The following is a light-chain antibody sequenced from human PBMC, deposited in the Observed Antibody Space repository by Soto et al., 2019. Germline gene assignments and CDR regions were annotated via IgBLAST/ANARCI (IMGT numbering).Light chain of an antibody. CDR1: SSDVGAYNY. V-gene: IGLV2-14*01. CDR3: SSYTRSRTYV. J-gene: IGLJ1*01. CDR2: EVS. Sequence: QSALTQPASVSWSPGQSITISCTGTSSDVGAYNYVSWFQQYPGKAPKLLIYEVSNRPSGVSYRFSGSKSGSTASLTISGLQAEDEADYYCSSYTRSRTYVFGTGTKLTVL.